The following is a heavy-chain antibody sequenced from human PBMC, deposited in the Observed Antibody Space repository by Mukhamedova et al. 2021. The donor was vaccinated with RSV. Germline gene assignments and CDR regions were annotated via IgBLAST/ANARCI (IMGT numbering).Heavy chain of an antibody. Sequence: SWIRQPAGKGLEWIGRIYTSGSTNYNPSLKSRVTISVDTSKNQFSLKLSSVTAADTAVYYCARDFGSSWYLDYWGQGTLVTVSS. CDR2: IYTSGST. CDR3: ARDFGSSWYLDY. J-gene: IGHJ4*02. V-gene: IGHV4-61*02. D-gene: IGHD6-13*01.